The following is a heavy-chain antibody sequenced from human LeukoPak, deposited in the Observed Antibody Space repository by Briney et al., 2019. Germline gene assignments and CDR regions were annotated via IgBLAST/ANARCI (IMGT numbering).Heavy chain of an antibody. V-gene: IGHV3-23*01. D-gene: IGHD4-23*01. CDR1: GFTVSSNY. J-gene: IGHJ5*02. CDR2: ISGSGGST. CDR3: AKTVTTVVTETS. Sequence: GGSLRLSCAASGFTVSSNYMTWVRQAPGKGLEWVSAISGSGGSTYYADSVKGRFTISRDNSKNTLYLQMNSLRAEDTAVYYCAKTVTTVVTETSWGQGTLVTVSS.